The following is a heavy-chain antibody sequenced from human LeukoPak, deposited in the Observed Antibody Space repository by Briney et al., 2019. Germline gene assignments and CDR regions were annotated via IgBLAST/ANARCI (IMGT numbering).Heavy chain of an antibody. V-gene: IGHV3-48*03. CDR1: GFTFSSYE. CDR2: ISSSGSTI. Sequence: PGGSLSLSCAASGFTFSSYEMNWVRQAPGKGLEWVSYISSSGSTIYYADSVKGRFTISRDNAKNSLYLQMNSLRAEDTAVYYCARAPPGWYCTSTSCYSYYGTDVWGQGTTVTVSS. J-gene: IGHJ6*02. D-gene: IGHD2-2*01. CDR3: ARAPPGWYCTSTSCYSYYGTDV.